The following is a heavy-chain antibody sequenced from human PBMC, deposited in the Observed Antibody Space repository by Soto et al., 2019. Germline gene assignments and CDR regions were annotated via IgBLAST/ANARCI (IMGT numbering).Heavy chain of an antibody. D-gene: IGHD3-3*01. CDR3: ARSPFTIFGVVITHNWFDP. CDR1: GGSISSGDYY. J-gene: IGHJ5*02. V-gene: IGHV4-30-4*01. Sequence: SETLSLTCTVSGGSISSGDYYWSWIRQPPGKGLEWIGYIYYSGSTYYNPSLKSRVTISVDTSKNQFSLKLSSVTAADTAVYYCARSPFTIFGVVITHNWFDPWGQGTLVTVS. CDR2: IYYSGST.